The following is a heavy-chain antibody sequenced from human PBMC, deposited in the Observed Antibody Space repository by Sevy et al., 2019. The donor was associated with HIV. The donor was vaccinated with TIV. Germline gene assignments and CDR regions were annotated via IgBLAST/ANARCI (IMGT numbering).Heavy chain of an antibody. Sequence: SETLSLTCTVSGGSISSGTYYWGWIRQPPGKGLEWIGNIYYGGTSYYNPSLQSRVTISVDTSKNQFSLNLRSVTAADTAVFYCARGGGNSERGYYFDFWGQGTLVTVSS. CDR2: IYYGGTS. V-gene: IGHV4-39*01. CDR1: GGSISSGTYY. J-gene: IGHJ4*02. D-gene: IGHD2-21*02. CDR3: ARGGGNSERGYYFDF.